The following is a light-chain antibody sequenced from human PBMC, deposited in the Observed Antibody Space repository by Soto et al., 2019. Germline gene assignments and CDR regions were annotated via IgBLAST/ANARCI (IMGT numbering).Light chain of an antibody. V-gene: IGKV3-20*01. CDR1: QSVSSS. J-gene: IGKJ1*01. CDR3: QQYASSPRT. Sequence: EIVLTQSLATLSLSPGERATLSCRASQSVSSSLAWYQQKPGQAPRVLIFGASRRATGIPDRFSGSGSGTDFTLTISRLEPEDSAVYYCQQYASSPRTFGQGTKVDIK. CDR2: GAS.